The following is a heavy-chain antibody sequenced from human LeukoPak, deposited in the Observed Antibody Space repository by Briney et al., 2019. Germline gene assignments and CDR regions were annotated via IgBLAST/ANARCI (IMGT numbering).Heavy chain of an antibody. D-gene: IGHD3-3*01. J-gene: IGHJ5*02. V-gene: IGHV1-8*01. CDR2: MNPNSGNT. CDR3: ARGVSWSGYYRIPLENWFDP. CDR1: GYTFTSYD. Sequence: ASVKVSCKASGYTFTSYDINWVRQATGQGLEWMGWMNPNSGNTGYAQKFQGRATMTRNTSISTAYMELSSLRSEDTAVYYCARGVSWSGYYRIPLENWFDPWGQGTLVTVSS.